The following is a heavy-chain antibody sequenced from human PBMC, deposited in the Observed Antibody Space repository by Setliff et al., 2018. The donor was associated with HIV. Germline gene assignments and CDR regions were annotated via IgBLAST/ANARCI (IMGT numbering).Heavy chain of an antibody. V-gene: IGHV4-59*01. CDR2: IYYSGST. CDR3: ARDSDLDYSSSARWYFDL. D-gene: IGHD6-6*01. Sequence: SETLSLTCTVSGGSISSYYWSWIRQPPGKGLEWIGYIYYSGSTNYNPSLKSRATISVDTSKNQFSLKLNSVTAADTAVYYCARDSDLDYSSSARWYFDLWGRGTLVTVSS. CDR1: GGSISSYY. J-gene: IGHJ2*01.